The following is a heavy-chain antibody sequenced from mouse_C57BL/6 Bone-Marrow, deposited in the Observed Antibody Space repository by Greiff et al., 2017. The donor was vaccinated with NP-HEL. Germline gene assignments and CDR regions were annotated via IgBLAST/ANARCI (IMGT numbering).Heavy chain of an antibody. CDR3: ARQVGYGYGDY. D-gene: IGHD2-2*01. CDR2: INPNNGGT. Sequence: EVQLQQSGPELVKPGASVKISCKASGYTFTDYYMNWVKQSHGKSLEWIGDINPNNGGTSYNQKFKGKATLTVDKSSSTAYMELRSLTSEDSAVYYCARQVGYGYGDYWGQGTTLTVSS. J-gene: IGHJ2*01. V-gene: IGHV1-26*01. CDR1: GYTFTDYY.